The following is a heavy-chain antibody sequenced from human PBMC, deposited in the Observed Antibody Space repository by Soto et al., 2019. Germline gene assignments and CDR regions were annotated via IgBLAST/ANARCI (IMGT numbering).Heavy chain of an antibody. CDR1: GFTFSSYG. D-gene: IGHD3-22*01. CDR3: ARVQSCGFFHY. V-gene: IGHV3-33*01. J-gene: IGHJ4*02. Sequence: QVQLVESGGGVVQPGRSLRLSCAASGFTFSSYGMHWVRQAPGKGLEWVAVIWYDGSNQYYADSVKGRFPISRDNPKNPLYLQMYSLRADDTVVYYCARVQSCGFFHYLGQGTLVTLSS. CDR2: IWYDGSNQ.